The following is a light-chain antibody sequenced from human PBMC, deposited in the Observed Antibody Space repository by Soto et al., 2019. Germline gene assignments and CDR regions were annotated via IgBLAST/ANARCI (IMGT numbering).Light chain of an antibody. CDR1: SSDVGAYKF. V-gene: IGLV2-14*01. CDR3: SSYTSAITLV. J-gene: IGLJ1*01. CDR2: EVS. Sequence: QSALTQPASVSGSPGQSITISCTGTSSDVGAYKFVSWYQQFPGKAPKLIIYEVSNRPSGVSQRFSGSKSGNTASLTISRLQAADESFYYCSSYTSAITLVFGTGTKVTVL.